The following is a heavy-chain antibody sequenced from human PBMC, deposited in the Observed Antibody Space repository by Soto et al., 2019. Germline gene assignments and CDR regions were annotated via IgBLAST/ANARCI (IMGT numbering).Heavy chain of an antibody. CDR3: ARALGGSSSWLLDFDY. D-gene: IGHD6-13*01. Sequence: QVQLQESGPGLVKPSQTLSLTCTVSGGSISSGGYYWSLIRQHPGKGLEWIGYIYYRGSTYYNPSLKSRVTIAVDTSKNQFSLKLSSVTAADTAVYYCARALGGSSSWLLDFDYWGQGTLVTVSS. CDR2: IYYRGST. V-gene: IGHV4-31*03. CDR1: GGSISSGGYY. J-gene: IGHJ4*02.